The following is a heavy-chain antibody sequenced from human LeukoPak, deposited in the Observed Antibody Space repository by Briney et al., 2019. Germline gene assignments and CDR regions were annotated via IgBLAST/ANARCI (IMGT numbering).Heavy chain of an antibody. D-gene: IGHD6-19*01. CDR3: ARGLLRRAVAVDY. CDR1: GDSVSSYY. V-gene: IGHV4-59*02. Sequence: SETLPLTCTVSGDSVSSYYWSWIRRPPGKGLEWIGYVHYTGNTNYNPSLKSRLTISVDTSKNQFSLKLSSVTAADTALYYCARGLLRRAVAVDYWGQGTLVTVSS. CDR2: VHYTGNT. J-gene: IGHJ4*02.